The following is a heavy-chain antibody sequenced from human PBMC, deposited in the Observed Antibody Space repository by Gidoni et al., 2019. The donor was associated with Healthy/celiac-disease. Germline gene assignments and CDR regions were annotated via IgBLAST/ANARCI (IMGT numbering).Heavy chain of an antibody. Sequence: QLQLQASGPGLVKPSETLSLTCTVSGGSISSSSYYWGWIRQPPGKGLEWIGSIYYSGSTYYNPSLKSRVTISVDTSKNQFSLKLSSVTAADTAVYYCARRVEMATIDSYYFDYWGQGTLVTVSS. CDR2: IYYSGST. J-gene: IGHJ4*02. V-gene: IGHV4-39*01. CDR1: GGSISSSSYY. CDR3: ARRVEMATIDSYYFDY. D-gene: IGHD5-12*01.